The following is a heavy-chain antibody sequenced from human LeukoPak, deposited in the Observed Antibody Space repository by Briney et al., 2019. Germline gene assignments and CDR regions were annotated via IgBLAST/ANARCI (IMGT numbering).Heavy chain of an antibody. D-gene: IGHD1-26*01. CDR1: GYTFNKDG. CDR2: ISAYNGDT. CDR3: AREGLGTYYVF. J-gene: IGHJ4*02. Sequence: GASVKVSCKASGYTFNKDGIGWVRQAPGQGLEWMGWISAYNGDTNYAQKFQGRVTMTTDTSTSTAYMELRSLRFDDTAVYFCAREGLGTYYVFWGQGTLVTVSS. V-gene: IGHV1-18*01.